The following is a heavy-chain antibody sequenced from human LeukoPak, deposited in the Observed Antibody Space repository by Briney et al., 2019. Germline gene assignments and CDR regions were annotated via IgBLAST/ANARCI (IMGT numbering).Heavy chain of an antibody. CDR2: ISRGGAAI. J-gene: IGHJ3*02. Sequence: GGSLRLSSAPSGVTFSSFNMNSVRESPGTGLEWMSYISRGGAAILYVDYVKGRFTISRDNAKNSVYLQMTNVRAEDTAVHYCARERCGNTCYRGYVFDIWGEGTMVTVSS. CDR1: GVTFSSFN. CDR3: ARERCGNTCYRGYVFDI. D-gene: IGHD2-2*01. V-gene: IGHV3-48*01.